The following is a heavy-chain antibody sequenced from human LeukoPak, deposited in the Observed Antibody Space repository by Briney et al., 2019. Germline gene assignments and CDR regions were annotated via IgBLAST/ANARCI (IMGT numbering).Heavy chain of an antibody. V-gene: IGHV3-7*01. D-gene: IGHD2-2*02. J-gene: IGHJ6*04. CDR3: ARPRGPIYPAAYLLDV. Sequence: PGGSLRLSCVASGFTFSDYYMSWVRQPPGKGLEWVANIKQDGSEKYYVDSVKGRFTISRDNAKNSLFLQMNSLRAEDTAVYYCARPRGPIYPAAYLLDVWGKGTTVTVSS. CDR1: GFTFSDYY. CDR2: IKQDGSEK.